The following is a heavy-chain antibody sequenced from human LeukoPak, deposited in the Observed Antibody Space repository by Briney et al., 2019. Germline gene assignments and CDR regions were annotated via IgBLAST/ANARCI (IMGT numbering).Heavy chain of an antibody. J-gene: IGHJ4*02. V-gene: IGHV3-48*03. CDR1: GFTFSSYE. CDR2: ISSSGSTI. CDR3: ARGYYGDPSQVYYFDY. Sequence: GGSLRLSCAASGFTFSSYELNWVRQAPGMGLEWVSYISSSGSTISYADSVKGRFTISRDNAKNSLYLQMNSLRAEDTAVYYCARGYYGDPSQVYYFDYWGQGTLVTVSS. D-gene: IGHD4-17*01.